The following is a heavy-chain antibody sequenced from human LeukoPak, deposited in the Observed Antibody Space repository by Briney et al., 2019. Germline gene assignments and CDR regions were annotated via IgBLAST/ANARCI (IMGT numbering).Heavy chain of an antibody. CDR1: GFTFSSYA. J-gene: IGHJ5*02. V-gene: IGHV3-23*01. D-gene: IGHD3-10*01. CDR2: ISGSGGST. CDR3: AKDVQSGSYYNVPWFDP. Sequence: GGSLRLSCAASGFTFSSYAMSWVRQAPGKGLEWVSAISGSGGSTYYADSVKGRFTISRDNSKNTLYLQMNSLRAEDTAVYYCAKDVQSGSYYNVPWFDPWGQGTLVTVSS.